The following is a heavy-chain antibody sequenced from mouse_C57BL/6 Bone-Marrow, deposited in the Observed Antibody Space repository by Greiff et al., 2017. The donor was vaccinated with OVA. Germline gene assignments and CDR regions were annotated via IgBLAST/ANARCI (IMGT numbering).Heavy chain of an antibody. V-gene: IGHV1-50*01. J-gene: IGHJ4*01. D-gene: IGHD2-2*01. CDR2: IDPSDSYT. CDR3: AGGYGYAMDY. CDR1: GYTFTSYW. Sequence: QVQLQQPGAELVKPGASVKLSCKAFGYTFTSYWMQWVKQRPGQGLEWIGEIDPSDSYTNYNQKFKGKATLTVDTSSSTAYMQLSSLTSEDSAVYYCAGGYGYAMDYWGQGTSVTVSS.